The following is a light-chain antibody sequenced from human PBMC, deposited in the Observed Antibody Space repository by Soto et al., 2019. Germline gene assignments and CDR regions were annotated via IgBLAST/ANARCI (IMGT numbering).Light chain of an antibody. CDR2: DAS. Sequence: DIQMTQSPSSLSASVGDRVTITCQASQDINKFLNWYQQKPGKAPKLLIHDASTLETGVPSKFNGSGSGTDFTFIINSLQPEDFATYFCQAFDNLPSITFGQGTRLEIK. J-gene: IGKJ5*01. V-gene: IGKV1-33*01. CDR3: QAFDNLPSIT. CDR1: QDINKF.